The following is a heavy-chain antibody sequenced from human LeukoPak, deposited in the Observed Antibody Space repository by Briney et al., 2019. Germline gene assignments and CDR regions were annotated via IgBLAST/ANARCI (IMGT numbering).Heavy chain of an antibody. CDR2: INPKSGGT. CDR1: GYTFTDYY. Sequence: ASVKVSCKSSGYTFTDYYMHWVQQAPGQGLEWMGWINPKSGGTNYAQNFQGRVTMTRNTSISTAYMELSRLRSDDTAVYYCARDHSSSSQLLDYWGQGTLVTISS. CDR3: ARDHSSSSQLLDY. V-gene: IGHV1-2*02. D-gene: IGHD6-13*01. J-gene: IGHJ4*02.